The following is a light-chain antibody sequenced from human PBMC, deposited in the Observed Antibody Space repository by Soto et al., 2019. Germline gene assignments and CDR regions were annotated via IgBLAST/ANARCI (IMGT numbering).Light chain of an antibody. CDR2: LGS. V-gene: IGKV2-28*01. CDR3: MQALQTPYT. Sequence: EIVMTQSPPSLTVTPGEPASISCRSSQRLLHSNGNYFLDWYLQKPGQSPQLLIYLGSNGTCGVADRVSGSGGGTDFTLKISRVEAEDVGVYYCMQALQTPYTFGQGTRLEIK. J-gene: IGKJ2*01. CDR1: QRLLHSNGNYF.